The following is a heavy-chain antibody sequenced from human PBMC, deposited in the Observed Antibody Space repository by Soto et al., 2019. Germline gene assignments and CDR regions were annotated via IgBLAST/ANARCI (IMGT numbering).Heavy chain of an antibody. CDR2: MNPNSGNT. Sequence: RASVKVSCKASGYTFTSYDINWVRQATGQGLEWLGWMNPNSGNTGYAQKFQGRVTVSMNTDRRTAYIELSIVRSEHTAVYYCASRGISDYYYDY. D-gene: IGHD1-20*01. V-gene: IGHV1-8*01. J-gene: IGHJ6*03. CDR1: GYTFTSYD. CDR3: ASRGISDYYYDY.